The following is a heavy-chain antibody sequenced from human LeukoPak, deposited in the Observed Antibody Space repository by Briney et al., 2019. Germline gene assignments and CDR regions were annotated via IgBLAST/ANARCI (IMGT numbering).Heavy chain of an antibody. CDR3: ARSLVLLWFGELSPFDY. Sequence: GASVKVSCKASGYTFTGYYMHWVRQAPGQGLEWMGWINPNSGGTNYAQKFQGRVTMTRDTSISTAYMELSRLRSDDMAVYYCARSLVLLWFGELSPFDYWGQGTLVTVSS. CDR1: GYTFTGYY. V-gene: IGHV1-2*02. D-gene: IGHD3-10*01. CDR2: INPNSGGT. J-gene: IGHJ4*02.